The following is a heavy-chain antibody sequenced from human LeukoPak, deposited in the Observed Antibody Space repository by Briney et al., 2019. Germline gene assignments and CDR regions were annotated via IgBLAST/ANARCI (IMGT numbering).Heavy chain of an antibody. J-gene: IGHJ4*02. CDR1: GYSFTGSA. D-gene: IGHD4-17*01. CDR2: INTNTGNP. V-gene: IGHV7-4-1*02. CDR3: ARSQTYGDHPPFDY. Sequence: ASVKVSCKASGYSFTGSAMNWVRQAPGQGLEWMGWINTNTGNPTYAEGFTGRFVFSLDTSVSTAYIQISSLKTEDTAVYFCARSQTYGDHPPFDYWGQGTLVTVSS.